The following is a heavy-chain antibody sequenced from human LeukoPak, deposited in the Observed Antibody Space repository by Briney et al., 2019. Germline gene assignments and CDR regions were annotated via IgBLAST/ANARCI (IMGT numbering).Heavy chain of an antibody. CDR1: GGFISSSSYY. J-gene: IGHJ5*02. V-gene: IGHV4-39*01. Sequence: PSETLSLTCTVSGGFISSSSYYWGWIRQPPGKGLEWIGSIYYSGSTYYNPSLKSRVTISVDTSKNQFSLKLSSVTAADTAVYYCARPRGDSSGANWFDPWGQGTLVTVSS. CDR3: ARPRGDSSGANWFDP. D-gene: IGHD6-19*01. CDR2: IYYSGST.